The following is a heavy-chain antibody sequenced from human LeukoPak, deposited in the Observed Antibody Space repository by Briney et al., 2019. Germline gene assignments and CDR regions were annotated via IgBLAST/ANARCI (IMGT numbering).Heavy chain of an antibody. CDR3: ARVAQFDY. CDR1: GFTFSSYA. D-gene: IGHD5-12*01. J-gene: IGHJ4*02. Sequence: GGSLRLSCAASGFTFSSYAMHWVRQAPGKGLEWVAVISYDGSNKYYADSVKGRFTISRDNSKNTLYLQMNSLRAEDTAEYYCARVAQFDYWGQGTLVTVSS. CDR2: ISYDGSNK. V-gene: IGHV3-30-3*01.